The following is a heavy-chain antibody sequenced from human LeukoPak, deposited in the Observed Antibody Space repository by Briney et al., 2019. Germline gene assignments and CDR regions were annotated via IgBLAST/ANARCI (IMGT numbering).Heavy chain of an antibody. CDR1: GFTFSTYG. CDR2: ISYDGSNQ. CDR3: AGYYYDSTTYRDY. Sequence: GGSLRLSCAASGFTFSTYGMHWVRQAPGKGLEWVAVISYDGSNQYYADSVKGRFTISRDNAKNSLYLQMNSLRAEDTAVYYCAGYYYDSTTYRDYWGQGTLVTVSS. D-gene: IGHD3-22*01. J-gene: IGHJ4*02. V-gene: IGHV3-30*03.